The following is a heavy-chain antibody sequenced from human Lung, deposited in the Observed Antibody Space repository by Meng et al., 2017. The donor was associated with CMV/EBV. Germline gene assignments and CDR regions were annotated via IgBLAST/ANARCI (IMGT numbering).Heavy chain of an antibody. V-gene: IGHV3-7*03. CDR1: GFTFGHYW. D-gene: IGHD6-13*01. CDR3: ARGGSSSWRQGVFDY. J-gene: IGHJ4*02. CDR2: IKQDATEA. Sequence: GGSLRLXCVASGFTFGHYWMSWVRRPPARGLEWVANIKQDATEARYADSTKGRFTISRDNTKNSLYLQMNSLRAEDTALYHCARGGSSSWRQGVFDYWGQGXLVTVSS.